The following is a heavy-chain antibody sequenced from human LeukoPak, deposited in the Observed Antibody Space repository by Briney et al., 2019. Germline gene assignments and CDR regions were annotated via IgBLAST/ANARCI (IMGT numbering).Heavy chain of an antibody. CDR3: AKGDYDILTGYPTLAFDY. J-gene: IGHJ4*02. Sequence: GGSLRLSCAASGFTFNSYSMNWVRQAPGKGLEWVSYIDSSSRAIYYAGSVKGRFSVSRDNAKNSLYLQMNSLRAEDTAVYYCAKGDYDILTGYPTLAFDYWGQGTLVTVSS. CDR2: IDSSSRAI. CDR1: GFTFNSYS. D-gene: IGHD3-9*01. V-gene: IGHV3-48*01.